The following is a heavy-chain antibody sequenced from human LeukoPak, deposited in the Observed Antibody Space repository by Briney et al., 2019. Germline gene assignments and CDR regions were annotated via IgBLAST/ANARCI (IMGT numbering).Heavy chain of an antibody. J-gene: IGHJ4*02. V-gene: IGHV1-2*02. Sequence: ASVKVSCKASGYTFTGYYMHWVRQAPGQGLEWMGWINPNSGGTNYAQKFQGRVTMTRDTSISTAYMELSRLRSDDTAVYYCASLYYDSSGQNFDYWGQGTLVTVSS. CDR1: GYTFTGYY. CDR2: INPNSGGT. CDR3: ASLYYDSSGQNFDY. D-gene: IGHD3-22*01.